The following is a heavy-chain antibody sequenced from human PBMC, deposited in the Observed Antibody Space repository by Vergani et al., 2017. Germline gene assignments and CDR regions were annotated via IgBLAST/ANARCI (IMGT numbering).Heavy chain of an antibody. D-gene: IGHD5-12*01. CDR2: TYYRSKWYN. Sequence: QVQLQQSGPGLVKPSQTLSLTCAISGDSVSSTSAAWNWIRQSPSGGLEWMGRTYYRSKWYNDYAVSVKSRITINPDTSKNQFSLQRNSVTPEDTAVYYCAGVSSGYDKTTWSWFDPWGQGTLVTVSS. J-gene: IGHJ5*02. CDR1: GDSVSSTSAA. CDR3: AGVSSGYDKTTWSWFDP. V-gene: IGHV6-1*01.